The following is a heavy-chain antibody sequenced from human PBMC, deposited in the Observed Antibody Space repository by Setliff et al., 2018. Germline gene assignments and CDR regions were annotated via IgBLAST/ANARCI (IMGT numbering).Heavy chain of an antibody. D-gene: IGHD1-26*01. CDR3: AREGGLQGATSYYYSYNYINV. CDR2: INPKSGVT. Sequence: GASVKVSCKTSGYTFTGYFIHWVRQAPRQGLEWLGWINPKSGVTSYAQSFQGRIAMTRDTSINTVYMELNSLTSDDAAVYFCAREGGLQGATSYYYSYNYINVWGKGTKVTVSS. J-gene: IGHJ6*03. V-gene: IGHV1-2*02. CDR1: GYTFTGYF.